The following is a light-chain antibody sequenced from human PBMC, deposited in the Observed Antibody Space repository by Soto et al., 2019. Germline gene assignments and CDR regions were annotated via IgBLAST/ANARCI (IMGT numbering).Light chain of an antibody. J-gene: IGKJ5*01. V-gene: IGKV1-5*03. Sequence: DIQMTQSPSTLSASVGDRVTITCRASQSISTWLAWHQQKPGKAPNLLIYXXXXXXXXGXSRFSGSGSGTEXTLTISSXKPXDFATYYCQQHGQWPITFGQGTRLEIK. CDR1: QSISTW. CDR3: QQHGQWPIT. CDR2: XXX.